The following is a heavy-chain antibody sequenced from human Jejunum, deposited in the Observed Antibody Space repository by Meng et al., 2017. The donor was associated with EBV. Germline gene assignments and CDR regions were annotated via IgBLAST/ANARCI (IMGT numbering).Heavy chain of an antibody. D-gene: IGHD3-16*01. CDR3: ARGSDYVWVF. Sequence: QVQLQESGPGLVKPSGTLSLTCAVSGDSISSNNWWSWVRQSPGQGLEWIGEIFHTGTTTYNPSLKSRVTISVDKSKNQLSLNLNSVTAADTAVYYCARGSDYVWVFGGQGTLVTVSS. V-gene: IGHV4-4*02. CDR1: GDSISSNNW. J-gene: IGHJ4*02. CDR2: IFHTGTT.